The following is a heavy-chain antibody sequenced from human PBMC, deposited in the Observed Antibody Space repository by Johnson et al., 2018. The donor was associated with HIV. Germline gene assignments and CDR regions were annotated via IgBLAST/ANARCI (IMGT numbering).Heavy chain of an antibody. CDR3: ARAPIAAALDI. Sequence: QVQLVESGGGVVQPGRSLRLSCAASGFTFSSYAMHWVRQAPGKGLEWVAVISYDGSNKYYADSVKGRFTISRDNSKNTLYLQMNSLRAEDTAVYYCARAPIAAALDIWGQGTMVTVSS. CDR1: GFTFSSYA. D-gene: IGHD6-13*01. J-gene: IGHJ3*02. CDR2: ISYDGSNK. V-gene: IGHV3-30*04.